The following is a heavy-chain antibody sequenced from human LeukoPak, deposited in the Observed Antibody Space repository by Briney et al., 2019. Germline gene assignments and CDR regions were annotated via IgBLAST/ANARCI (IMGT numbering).Heavy chain of an antibody. V-gene: IGHV3-30*18. CDR3: AKRGIVVRAVLVVGFHKEAYFFDC. D-gene: IGHD2-21*01. CDR1: GFTFSSYG. J-gene: IGHJ4*02. CDR2: ISYDGSNK. Sequence: GRSLRLSCAASGFTFSSYGMHWVRQAPGKGLEWVAVISYDGSNKYYADSVKGRFTISRDNSKNTLYLQMNSLRAEDTAVYFCAKRGIVVRAVLVVGFHKEAYFFDCWGQGALVTVSS.